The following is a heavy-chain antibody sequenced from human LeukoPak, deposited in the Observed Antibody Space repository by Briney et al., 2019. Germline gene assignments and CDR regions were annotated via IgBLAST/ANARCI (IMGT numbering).Heavy chain of an antibody. Sequence: SETLSLTCSFSGYSISSGYYWGWIRQPPGQGLEWIGNIYHSGSTYYNPSLKSRVTISVDTSKNQFSLKLSSVTAADTAVYYCAREEGNWGDAFDIWGQGTMVTVSS. CDR2: IYHSGST. J-gene: IGHJ3*02. D-gene: IGHD7-27*01. V-gene: IGHV4-38-2*02. CDR3: AREEGNWGDAFDI. CDR1: GYSISSGYY.